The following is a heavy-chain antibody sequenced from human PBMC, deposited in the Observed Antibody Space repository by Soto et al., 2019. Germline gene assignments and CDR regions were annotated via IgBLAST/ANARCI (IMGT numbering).Heavy chain of an antibody. Sequence: PSETLSLTCAVYGGSFSANYWTWIRQPPGKGLEWIGEINHRGSTNYCPSLKNRFTISVDTSNNHFSLRLTSVTAADTAVYYCASARFDYWGRGILVTVSS. V-gene: IGHV4-34*01. CDR1: GGSFSANY. CDR3: ASARFDY. CDR2: INHRGST. J-gene: IGHJ4*02.